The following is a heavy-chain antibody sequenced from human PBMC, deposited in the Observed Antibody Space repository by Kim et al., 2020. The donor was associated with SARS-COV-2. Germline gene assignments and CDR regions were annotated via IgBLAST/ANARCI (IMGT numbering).Heavy chain of an antibody. V-gene: IGHV1-46*01. Sequence: ASVKVSCKSSGYTFTIYHMHWVRQAPGQGLEWMGVINPSGDSTRYAQKFQGRVTMTRDTSTNTDYMELSSLRSEDTAVYYCAREKNWAFDYRGQGTLVTVSS. J-gene: IGHJ4*02. CDR3: AREKNWAFDY. D-gene: IGHD7-27*01. CDR2: INPSGDST. CDR1: GYTFTIYH.